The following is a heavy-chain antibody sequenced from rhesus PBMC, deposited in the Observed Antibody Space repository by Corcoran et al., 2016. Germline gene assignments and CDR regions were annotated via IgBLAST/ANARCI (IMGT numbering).Heavy chain of an antibody. CDR2: ITGSSGST. Sequence: QLQLQESGPGQVKPSETLSLTCAVSGGSISSNYWSWIRQPPGKGLGWGGRITGSSGSTDYNPTLKSRVTISTDTSKNQFSLKVSSVTAADTAVYYCARDYNFWSWSLDVWGRGVLVTVSS. D-gene: IGHD3-3*01. CDR3: ARDYNFWSWSLDV. CDR1: GGSISSNY. V-gene: IGHV4-173*01. J-gene: IGHJ5-2*02.